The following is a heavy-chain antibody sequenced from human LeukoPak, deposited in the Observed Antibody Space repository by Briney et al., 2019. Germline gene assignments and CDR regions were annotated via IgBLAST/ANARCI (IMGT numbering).Heavy chain of an antibody. Sequence: MSSETLSLTCTVSGDSISNYYWNWIRQPPGKGLEWIGYGHYSGSTFYNPSLNSRVTLSVDTSKNQFSLKLSSVTAADTAVYYCARWGETSALRVHAFDIWGQGTMVTASS. D-gene: IGHD3-10*01. J-gene: IGHJ3*02. V-gene: IGHV4-59*01. CDR1: GDSISNYY. CDR3: ARWGETSALRVHAFDI. CDR2: GHYSGST.